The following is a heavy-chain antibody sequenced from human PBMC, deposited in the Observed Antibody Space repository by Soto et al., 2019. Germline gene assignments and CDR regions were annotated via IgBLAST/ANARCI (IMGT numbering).Heavy chain of an antibody. D-gene: IGHD6-13*01. CDR1: GFTFSDAW. CDR2: VSPTTDGGTT. CDR3: TAGMGFYDPYGMDV. J-gene: IGHJ6*02. Sequence: KPGGSLRRSCADSGFTFSDAWMSWVRQATGKGLDCVGRVSPTTDGGTTDSVAPVNGRFSISRDDSKNTLYLHMNSLRTEDTAVYYCTAGMGFYDPYGMDVWGQGTTVTVSS. V-gene: IGHV3-15*01.